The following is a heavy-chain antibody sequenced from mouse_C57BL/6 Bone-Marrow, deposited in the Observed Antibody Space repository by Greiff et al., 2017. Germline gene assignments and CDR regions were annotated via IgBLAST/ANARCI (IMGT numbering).Heavy chain of an antibody. CDR1: GYTFTSYG. D-gene: IGHD2-2*01. CDR3: AGDRLRRTECAY. Sequence: QVHVKQSGAELVRPGASVKLSCTASGYTFTSYGISWVKQRPGQGLEWIGEIYPRSGNTYYNEKFKGKATLTADTSSSTAYMELRSLTSEDSAVFFCAGDRLRRTECAYWGQGTLVTVSA. CDR2: IYPRSGNT. V-gene: IGHV1-81*01. J-gene: IGHJ3*01.